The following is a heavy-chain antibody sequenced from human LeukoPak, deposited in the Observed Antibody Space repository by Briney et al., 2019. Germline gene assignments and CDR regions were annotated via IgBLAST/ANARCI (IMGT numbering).Heavy chain of an antibody. CDR3: ASGDDSSLPAPI. CDR1: GFTFSSYE. D-gene: IGHD3-22*01. J-gene: IGHJ1*01. CDR2: ISSSGSTI. V-gene: IGHV3-48*03. Sequence: GGSLRLSCAASGFTFSSYEMNWVRQAPGKGLEWVPYISSSGSTIYYADSVKGRFTISRDNAKNSLYLQMNSLRAEDTAVYYCASGDDSSLPAPIWGQGTLVTVSS.